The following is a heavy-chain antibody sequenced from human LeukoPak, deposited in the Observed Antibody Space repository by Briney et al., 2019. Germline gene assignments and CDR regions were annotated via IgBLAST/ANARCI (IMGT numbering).Heavy chain of an antibody. V-gene: IGHV1-18*01. CDR2: ISAYNGNT. CDR3: AREQGYCSSTSCHGFDY. D-gene: IGHD2-2*01. Sequence: ASVKVSCKASGYTFTSYGISWVRQAPGQGLEWLGWISAYNGNTNYAQKLQGRVTMTTDTSTSTAYMELRSLRSDDTAVYYCAREQGYCSSTSCHGFDYWGQGTLVTVSS. CDR1: GYTFTSYG. J-gene: IGHJ4*02.